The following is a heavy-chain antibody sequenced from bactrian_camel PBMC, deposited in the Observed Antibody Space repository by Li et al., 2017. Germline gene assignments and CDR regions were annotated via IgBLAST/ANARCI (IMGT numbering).Heavy chain of an antibody. D-gene: IGHD3*01. CDR3: VRDGWGEALGN. Sequence: QLVESGGGLVQPGGSLRLSCAASGFILSSYWMYWVRQAPGKGLEWVSTITSDGRTIDSVKGRFTSSRDNAKNMVYLQMNSLTPEHTAVYHCVRDGWGEALGNWGQGTQVTVS. CDR2: ITSDGR. V-gene: IGHV3S25*01. CDR1: GFILSSYW. J-gene: IGHJ6*01.